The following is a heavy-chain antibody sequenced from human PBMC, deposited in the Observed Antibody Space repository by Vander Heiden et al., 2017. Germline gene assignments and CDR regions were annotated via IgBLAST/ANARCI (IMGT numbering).Heavy chain of an antibody. CDR2: ISSSSSTI. CDR1: GFTFSSYS. V-gene: IGHV3-48*01. D-gene: IGHD3-16*01. J-gene: IGHJ5*02. CDR3: AIDALGGYDFGRFDP. Sequence: EVQLVESGGGLVQPGGSLRLSCAASGFTFSSYSMNWVRQAPGKGLEWVSYISSSSSTIYYADSGKGRFTISRDNAKNSLYMQMNSLRAEDTAVYYCAIDALGGYDFGRFDPWGQGTLVTVSS.